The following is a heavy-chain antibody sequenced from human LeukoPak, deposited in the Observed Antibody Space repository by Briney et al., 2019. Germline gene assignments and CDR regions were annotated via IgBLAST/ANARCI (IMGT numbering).Heavy chain of an antibody. CDR1: GDSIISNIYW. J-gene: IGHJ3*01. Sequence: SETLSLTCTVSGDSIISNIYWWDWVRLPPGKGLQWIGATFYTGRTFYSPSLKSRVTIPVDTSKNQFSLDLISATAADTAVYYCARRRHNFDFYDVWGQGTRVTVSS. CDR2: TFYTGRT. D-gene: IGHD3/OR15-3a*01. V-gene: IGHV4-39*01. CDR3: ARRRHNFDFYDV.